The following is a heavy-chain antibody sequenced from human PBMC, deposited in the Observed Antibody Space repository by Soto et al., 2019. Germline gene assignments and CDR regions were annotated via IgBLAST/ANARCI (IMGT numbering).Heavy chain of an antibody. CDR3: AKSGGIAAVHP. V-gene: IGHV3-23*01. CDR1: GFTFSSYA. J-gene: IGHJ5*02. D-gene: IGHD6-13*01. CDR2: ISYSGNT. Sequence: EVQLLESGGGVVQPGGSLRLSCAASGFTFSSYAMSWVRQAPGEGLEWVSGISYSGNTYYADSVKGRFTISRKNSKNTLFPQMNSLRAHDTAGYYCAKSGGIAAVHPWGQGTLVTVSS.